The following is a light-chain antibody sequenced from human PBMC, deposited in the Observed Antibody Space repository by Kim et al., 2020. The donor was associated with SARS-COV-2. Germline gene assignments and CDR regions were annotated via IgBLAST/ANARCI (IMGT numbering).Light chain of an antibody. CDR1: TSNIGSNY. J-gene: IGLJ2*01. CDR2: RSD. Sequence: QRVTISASGSTSNIGSNYVYWDKQLTGTAPQVLIYRSDQWPSGVPDRFSGSKSGTSASLAISGLRSEDEADYYCAAWDNSVSGPVFGGGTQLTVL. CDR3: AAWDNSVSGPV. V-gene: IGLV1-47*01.